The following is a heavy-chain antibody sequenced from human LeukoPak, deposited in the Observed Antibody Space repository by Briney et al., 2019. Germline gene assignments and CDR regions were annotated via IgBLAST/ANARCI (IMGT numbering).Heavy chain of an antibody. CDR3: ARDMVVVDSYYFDY. J-gene: IGHJ4*02. V-gene: IGHV3-74*01. CDR2: INSDGSST. Sequence: PGGSLRLSCAASGVTFRSYWMHCVRQGPGKGLVWVSRINSDGSSTSYADSVKGRFTNSRDNAKNTLYLQMNSLRAEDTAVYYCARDMVVVDSYYFDYWGQGTMVTVSS. D-gene: IGHD2-15*01. CDR1: GVTFRSYW.